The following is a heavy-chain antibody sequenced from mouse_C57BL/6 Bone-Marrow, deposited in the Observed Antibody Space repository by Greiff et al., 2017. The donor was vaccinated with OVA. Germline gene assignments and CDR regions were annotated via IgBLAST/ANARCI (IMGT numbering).Heavy chain of an antibody. CDR1: GYAFTNYL. D-gene: IGHD2-1*01. V-gene: IGHV1-54*01. J-gene: IGHJ3*01. CDR2: INPGSGGT. CDR3: AREDGNWAWFAY. Sequence: QVQLQQSGPELVKPGASVKVSCKASGYAFTNYLIEWVKQRPGQGLEWIGVINPGSGGTNYNEKFKGKATLTADKSSSTAYMQLSSLTSEDSAVYFCAREDGNWAWFAYWGQGTLVTVSA.